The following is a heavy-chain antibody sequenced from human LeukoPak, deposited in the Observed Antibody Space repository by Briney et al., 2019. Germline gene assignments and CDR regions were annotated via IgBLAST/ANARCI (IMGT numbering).Heavy chain of an antibody. CDR1: GFTFSNYS. CDR3: ARGAGRPPTKAGAFDF. V-gene: IGHV3-21*06. Sequence: GGSLRLSCAASGFTFSNYSINWVRQSPGQGLEWVSSITSRSKYIYYADSVKGRFTISRDNAKNSLFLQMNSLGVEDTAVYYCARGAGRPPTKAGAFDFWGQGTMATVSS. CDR2: ITSRSKYI. D-gene: IGHD1-14*01. J-gene: IGHJ3*01.